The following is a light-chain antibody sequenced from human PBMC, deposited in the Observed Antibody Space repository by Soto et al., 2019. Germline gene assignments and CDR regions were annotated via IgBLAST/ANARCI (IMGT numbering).Light chain of an antibody. J-gene: IGKJ1*01. V-gene: IGKV1-5*01. CDR1: QSISSW. CDR2: DAS. CDR3: QQYNSYSSRT. Sequence: DIRMTHSPSTLPASVGARVTITCRASQSISSWLAWYQQKPGRAPKLLIYDASSLESGVPSRFSGSGSGTEFTLTTSSLQPDDFATYYCQQYNSYSSRTFGQGTKVDI.